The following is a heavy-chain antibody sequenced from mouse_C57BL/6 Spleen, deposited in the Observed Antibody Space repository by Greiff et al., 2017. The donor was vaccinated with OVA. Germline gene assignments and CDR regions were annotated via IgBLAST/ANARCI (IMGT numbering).Heavy chain of an antibody. CDR1: GYTFTSYW. J-gene: IGHJ2*01. V-gene: IGHV1-69*01. D-gene: IGHD1-1*01. CDR3: ARLSITKVVDY. Sequence: QVQLQQPGAELVMPGASVKLSCKASGYTFTSYWMHWVKQRPGQGLEWIGEIDPSDSYTNYNQKFKGKSTLPVDKASSTAYMQLSSLTSEDAEVYYCARLSITKVVDYWGQGTTLTVSS. CDR2: IDPSDSYT.